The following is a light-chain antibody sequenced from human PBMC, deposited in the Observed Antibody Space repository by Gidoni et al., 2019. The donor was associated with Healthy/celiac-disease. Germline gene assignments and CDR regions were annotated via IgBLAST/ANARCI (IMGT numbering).Light chain of an antibody. CDR3: QQYNNWPPWT. Sequence: GERATLSCRASQSVSSNLAWYQQKPGQAPRLLIYAASTRATGIPARFSGSRSATVFTLTLSSLQSEDFAVYYCQQYNNWPPWTFGQGTKVEIK. CDR2: AAS. CDR1: QSVSSN. J-gene: IGKJ1*01. V-gene: IGKV3-15*01.